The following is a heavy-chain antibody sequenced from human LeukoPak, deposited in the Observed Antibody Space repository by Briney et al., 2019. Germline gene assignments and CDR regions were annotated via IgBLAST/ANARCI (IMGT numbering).Heavy chain of an antibody. Sequence: GGSLRLSCAASGFTFSSYAMSWVRQAPGKGLEWVSATSGSGASTYYADSVKGRFTISRDNSKNTLYLQMSSLRAEDTAVYYCAKRKEQRVVLYNFDYWGQGTLVTVSS. V-gene: IGHV3-23*01. CDR1: GFTFSSYA. CDR2: TSGSGAST. D-gene: IGHD6-13*01. CDR3: AKRKEQRVVLYNFDY. J-gene: IGHJ4*02.